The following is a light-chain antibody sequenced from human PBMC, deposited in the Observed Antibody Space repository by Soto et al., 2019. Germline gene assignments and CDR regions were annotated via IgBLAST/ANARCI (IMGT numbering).Light chain of an antibody. CDR2: AAS. CDR3: QQSYSTLFT. Sequence: DIQMTQSQSSLSASVGDRVTITCRASQTIIRYLNWYQQKPGRAPNLLIYAASSLHTGVPSRFSARGSGTEFTLTISSLQSEDYATYYCQQSYSTLFTFGPGTRVEIK. CDR1: QTIIRY. V-gene: IGKV1-39*01. J-gene: IGKJ3*01.